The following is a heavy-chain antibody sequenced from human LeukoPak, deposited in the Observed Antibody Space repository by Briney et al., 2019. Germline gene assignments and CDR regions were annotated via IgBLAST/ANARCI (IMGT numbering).Heavy chain of an antibody. D-gene: IGHD1-26*01. V-gene: IGHV1-69*08. J-gene: IGHJ3*02. CDR2: IIPILGTA. CDR3: ARDPLPGSGSTGGAFDI. CDR1: GGTFSTYT. Sequence: ASVKVPCKASGGTFSTYTISWVRQAPGQGLEWMGRIIPILGTANYAQKFQGRVTITADKSTSTAYMELSSLRSEDTAVYYCARDPLPGSGSTGGAFDIWGQGTMVTVSS.